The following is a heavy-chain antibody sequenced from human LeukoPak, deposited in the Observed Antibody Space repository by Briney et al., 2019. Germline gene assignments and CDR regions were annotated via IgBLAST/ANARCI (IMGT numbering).Heavy chain of an antibody. J-gene: IGHJ4*02. CDR1: GFTFSSYS. V-gene: IGHV3-21*01. CDR3: ARVNDIGGEFDY. D-gene: IGHD1-1*01. Sequence: GGSLRLSCAASGFTFSSYSMNWVRQAPGKGLEWVSSISSSSSYIYYADSVKSRFTISRDNAKNSLYLQMNSLRAEDTAVYYCARVNDIGGEFDYWGQGTLVTVSS. CDR2: ISSSSSYI.